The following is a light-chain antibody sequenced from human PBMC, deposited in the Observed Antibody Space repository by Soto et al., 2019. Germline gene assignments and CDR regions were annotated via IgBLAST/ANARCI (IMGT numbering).Light chain of an antibody. CDR1: QSISSY. CDR3: QHTYITPNT. CDR2: AAS. J-gene: IGKJ5*01. Sequence: DIQMTQSPSSLSASVGDRVTITCRASQSISSYLHWYQQKPGKAPKLLIYAASSLQSGVPSRFSGSGSGTDFTLTISSLQPEDFATYYCQHTYITPNTFGQGTRLEIK. V-gene: IGKV1-39*01.